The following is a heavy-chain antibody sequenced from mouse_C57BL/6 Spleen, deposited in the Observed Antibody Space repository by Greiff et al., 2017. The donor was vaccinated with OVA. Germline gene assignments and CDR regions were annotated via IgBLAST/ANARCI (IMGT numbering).Heavy chain of an antibody. CDR2: IYPGSGST. CDR3: ARSGTAQAHFDY. CDR1: GYTFTSYW. V-gene: IGHV1-55*01. J-gene: IGHJ2*01. Sequence: QVQLQQPGAELVKPGASVKMSCKASGYTFTSYWITWVKQRPGQGLEWIGDIYPGSGSTNYNEKFKSKATLTVDTSSSTAYMQLSSLTSEDSAVYYCARSGTAQAHFDYWGQGTTLTVSS. D-gene: IGHD3-2*02.